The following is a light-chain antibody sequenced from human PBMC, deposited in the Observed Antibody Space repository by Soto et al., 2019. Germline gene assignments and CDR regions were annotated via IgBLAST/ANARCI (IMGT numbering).Light chain of an antibody. J-gene: IGKJ3*01. V-gene: IGKV3-20*01. CDR3: QQYGSSPPFT. CDR1: QSVANNF. CDR2: GAS. Sequence: EIVLTHSPGTLSLSPGERATLSCRASQSVANNFLAWYQLKPGQAPRLVIYGASNRAAGIPDRFSASGSGTDFAPTISRLEPEDFAVYYCQQYGSSPPFTFGPGTKVDV.